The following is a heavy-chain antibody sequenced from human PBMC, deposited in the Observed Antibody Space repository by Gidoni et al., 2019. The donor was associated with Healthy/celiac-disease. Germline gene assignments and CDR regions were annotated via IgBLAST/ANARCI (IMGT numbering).Heavy chain of an antibody. Sequence: QVQLVQSGAEVKKPGSSVTVSCKASGRPFSSYAISWVRQAPGQGLEWMGRIIPILGIANYAQKFQGRVTITADKSTSTAYMELSSLRSEDTAVYYCARGMVATIIKGGERSVTATSIPLDYWGQGTLVTVSS. CDR3: ARGMVATIIKGGERSVTATSIPLDY. J-gene: IGHJ4*02. D-gene: IGHD5-12*01. CDR2: IIPILGIA. V-gene: IGHV1-69*04. CDR1: GRPFSSYA.